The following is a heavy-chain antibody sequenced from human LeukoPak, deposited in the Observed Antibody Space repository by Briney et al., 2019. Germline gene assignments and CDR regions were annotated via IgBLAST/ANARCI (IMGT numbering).Heavy chain of an antibody. Sequence: GASVKVSCKASGYTFTSYYMHWVRQAPGQGLEWMGWINPNSGGTNYAQKFQGRVTMTRDTSISTAYMELSRLRSEDTAVYYCARRRTKNNRGAFDIWGQGTMVTVSS. J-gene: IGHJ3*02. CDR3: ARRRTKNNRGAFDI. CDR2: INPNSGGT. V-gene: IGHV1-2*02. CDR1: GYTFTSYY. D-gene: IGHD1/OR15-1a*01.